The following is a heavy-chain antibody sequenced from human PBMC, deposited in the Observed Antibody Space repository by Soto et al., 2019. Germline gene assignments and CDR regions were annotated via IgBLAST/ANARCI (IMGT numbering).Heavy chain of an antibody. CDR3: ARAGRRPAGGVVY. V-gene: IGHV1-69*01. J-gene: IGHJ4*02. Sequence: QVQLVQSGAEVKKRWSSVKVSCKACGGTFCSYSINWVRKATGQGLEWIGEIIPIFGTANYAQKFQGRVTITADQCTSTAYMELSSLRSEDSTVYCCARAGRRPAGGVVYGDQGTVVTVSS. CDR1: GGTFCSYS. D-gene: IGHD2-8*02. CDR2: IIPIFGTA.